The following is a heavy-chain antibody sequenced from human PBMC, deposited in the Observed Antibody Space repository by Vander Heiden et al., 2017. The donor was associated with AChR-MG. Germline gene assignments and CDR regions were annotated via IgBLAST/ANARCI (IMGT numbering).Heavy chain of an antibody. V-gene: IGHV3-21*01. CDR2: ISRSSSYI. Sequence: EVQLVESGGGLVKPGGSLRLSCAASGFTFSRYSRNGVRQAPGKGLEWVSSISRSSSYIYYADSVKGRFTITRDNAKNSLYLQMNSLRAEDTAVYYCARDRVATIPLDYWGQGTLVTVSS. J-gene: IGHJ4*02. D-gene: IGHD5-12*01. CDR1: GFTFSRYS. CDR3: ARDRVATIPLDY.